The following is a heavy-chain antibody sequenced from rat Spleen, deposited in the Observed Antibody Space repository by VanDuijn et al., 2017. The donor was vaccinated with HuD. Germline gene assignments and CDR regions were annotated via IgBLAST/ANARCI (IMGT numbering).Heavy chain of an antibody. CDR2: ITNTGGSI. D-gene: IGHD1-12*03. Sequence: EVQLVESGGGLVQPGNSLKLSCAASGFTFSDYAMAWVRQSPKKGLEWVATITNTGGSIHYPDSVTCRLTITRNNAQNTLNLQMNSLRSDDTDTYHCTRGYAHYWGQGVMVTVSS. CDR3: TRGYAHY. V-gene: IGHV5-17*01. CDR1: GFTFSDYA. J-gene: IGHJ2*01.